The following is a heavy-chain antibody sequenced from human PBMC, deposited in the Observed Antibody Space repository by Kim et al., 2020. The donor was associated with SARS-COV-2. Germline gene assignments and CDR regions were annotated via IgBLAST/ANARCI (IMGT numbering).Heavy chain of an antibody. V-gene: IGHV3-23*01. CDR1: GFTFSSYA. J-gene: IGHJ4*02. CDR3: AKDRHSSGWYGGH. Sequence: LSLTCAASGFTFSSYAMSWVRQAPGKGLEWVSAISGSGGSTYYADSVKGRFTISRDNSKNTLYLQMNSLRAEDTAVYYCAKDRHSSGWYGGHWGQGTLVTVSS. D-gene: IGHD6-19*01. CDR2: ISGSGGST.